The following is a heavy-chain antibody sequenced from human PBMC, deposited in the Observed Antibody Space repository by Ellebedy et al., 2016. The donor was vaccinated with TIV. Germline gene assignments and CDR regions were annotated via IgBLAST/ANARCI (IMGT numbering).Heavy chain of an antibody. J-gene: IGHJ6*02. V-gene: IGHV3-33*01. CDR2: IWYDGSNK. Sequence: PGGSLRLSCAASGFTFSSYGMHWVRQAPGKGLEWVAVIWYDGSNKYYADSVKGRFTISRDNSKNTLYLQMNSLRAEDTAVYYCARDSVPRSAPRESMDVWGQGTTVTVSS. CDR3: ARDSVPRSAPRESMDV. CDR1: GFTFSSYG. D-gene: IGHD6-6*01.